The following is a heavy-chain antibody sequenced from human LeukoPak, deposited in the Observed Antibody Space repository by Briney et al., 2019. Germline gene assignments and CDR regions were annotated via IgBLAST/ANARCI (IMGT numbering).Heavy chain of an antibody. CDR3: ARANWNDSPPAPPRTYYYYMDV. CDR1: GFTVSSNY. D-gene: IGHD1-20*01. J-gene: IGHJ6*03. Sequence: GGSLRLSCAASGFTVSSNYMSWVRQAPGKGLEWVSIIYSGGSTFYADSVKGRFTISRDNSKNTLYLQMNSLRAEDTAVYYCARANWNDSPPAPPRTYYYYMDVWGKGTTVTISS. V-gene: IGHV3-53*01. CDR2: IYSGGST.